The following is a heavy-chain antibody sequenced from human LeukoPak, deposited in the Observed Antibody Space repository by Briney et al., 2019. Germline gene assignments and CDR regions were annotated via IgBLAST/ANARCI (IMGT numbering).Heavy chain of an antibody. CDR2: ISAYNGNT. CDR3: ARDAFGGAKAYFDY. J-gene: IGHJ4*02. V-gene: IGHV1-18*04. CDR1: GFTFTRYG. Sequence: ASVKGSCKASGFTFTRYGISWVGQAPGQGLEWMRWISAYNGNTNYAQKRQGRVTMTTDTSTSTAYMERRSLRSDDTAVYYCARDAFGGAKAYFDYWGQGTLVTVSS. D-gene: IGHD3-16*01.